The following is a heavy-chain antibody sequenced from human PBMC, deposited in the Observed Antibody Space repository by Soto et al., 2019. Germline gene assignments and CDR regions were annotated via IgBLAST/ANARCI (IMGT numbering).Heavy chain of an antibody. CDR2: IWYDGSQN. D-gene: IGHD1-26*01. J-gene: IGHJ4*02. Sequence: QVQLVESGGGVVQPGGSLRLSCAPSGFTFSSYGMHWVRQAPGKGLQWVAGIWYDGSQNYHEDSVKGRFTISRDNSKNTLYLQMNSLRAEDTAVYHCARDRGVVGAPTFDYWGQGTLVTVSS. CDR1: GFTFSSYG. CDR3: ARDRGVVGAPTFDY. V-gene: IGHV3-33*01.